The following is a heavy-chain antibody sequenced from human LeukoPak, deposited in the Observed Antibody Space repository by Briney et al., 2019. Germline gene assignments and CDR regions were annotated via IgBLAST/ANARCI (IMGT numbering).Heavy chain of an antibody. V-gene: IGHV4-4*07. Sequence: SETLSLTCTVSGGSISSYYWSWIRQPAGKGLEWIGRIYTSGSTNSNPSPKSRVTMSVDTSKNQFSLKLSSVTAADTAVYYCARDAIVVVPAAIPYYYYYMDVWGKGTTVTVSS. J-gene: IGHJ6*03. D-gene: IGHD2-2*01. CDR3: ARDAIVVVPAAIPYYYYYMDV. CDR2: IYTSGST. CDR1: GGSISSYY.